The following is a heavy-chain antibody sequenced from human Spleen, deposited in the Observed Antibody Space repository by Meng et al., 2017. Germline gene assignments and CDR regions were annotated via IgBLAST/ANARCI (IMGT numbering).Heavy chain of an antibody. V-gene: IGHV4-34*01. D-gene: IGHD4-11*01. CDR3: ARGPTTMAHDFDY. CDR2: INHSGST. CDR1: GGSFSDYY. J-gene: IGHJ4*02. Sequence: QLHQWGAGLLKPSETLSLTCVVSGGSFSDYYWSWIRQPPGKGLEWIGEINHSGSTNYNPSLESRATISVDTSQNNLSLKLSSVTAADSAVYYCARGPTTMAHDFDYWGQGTLVTVSS.